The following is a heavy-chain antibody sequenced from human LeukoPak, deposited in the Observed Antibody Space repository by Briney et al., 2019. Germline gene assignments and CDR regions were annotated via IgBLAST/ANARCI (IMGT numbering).Heavy chain of an antibody. CDR3: SREYFDWSRNYYYGMDV. CDR2: ISWNSGSI. D-gene: IGHD3-9*01. Sequence: GRSLRLSCAASGFTFDDYAMHWVRQAPGKGLEWVSGISWNSGSIGYADSVKGRFTISRDNAKNSLYLQMNSLRAEDTALYYCSREYFDWSRNYYYGMDVWGQGTTVTVSS. J-gene: IGHJ6*02. CDR1: GFTFDDYA. V-gene: IGHV3-9*01.